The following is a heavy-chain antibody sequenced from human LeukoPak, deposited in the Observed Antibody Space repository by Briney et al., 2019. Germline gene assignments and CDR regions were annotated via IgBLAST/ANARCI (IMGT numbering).Heavy chain of an antibody. CDR2: ISYDGSNK. CDR3: ASRGYCSSTSCNDY. D-gene: IGHD2-2*01. Sequence: SGGSLRLSCAASGFTFSSYAMHWVRHAPGKGLEWVAVISYDGSNKYYADSVKGRFTISRDNSKNTLYLQMNSLRAEDTAVYYCASRGYCSSTSCNDYWGQGTLVTVSS. CDR1: GFTFSSYA. V-gene: IGHV3-30-3*01. J-gene: IGHJ4*02.